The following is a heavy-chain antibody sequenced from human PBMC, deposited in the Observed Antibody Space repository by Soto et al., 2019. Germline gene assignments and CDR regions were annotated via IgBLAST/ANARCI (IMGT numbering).Heavy chain of an antibody. D-gene: IGHD3-10*01. CDR2: VYYSGNT. CDR1: GVSISNYY. Sequence: SETLSLTCTVSGVSISNYYWSWIRQPPGKALEWIGYVYYSGNTNYNPSLKTRVTISVDTSKNHFSLKLSSVTAADTAVYYCARREYYGSGSPDSYYYYYGMDVWGQGTTVTVSS. CDR3: ARREYYGSGSPDSYYYYYGMDV. J-gene: IGHJ6*02. V-gene: IGHV4-59*08.